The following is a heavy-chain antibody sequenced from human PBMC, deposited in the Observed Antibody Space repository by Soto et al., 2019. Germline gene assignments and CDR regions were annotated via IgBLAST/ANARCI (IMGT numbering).Heavy chain of an antibody. D-gene: IGHD5-18*01. CDR1: GGSISNYY. J-gene: IGHJ4*02. Sequence: QVQLQESGPGLVKPSETLSLTCIVSGGSISNYYWSWIRQPPGKGLEWIGYIYYSGSTNYNPSLTSRATISVDPSKNQVSLKLSSVTAADTAVYYCARHRYSYGVYYFDYWGQGTLVTVSS. V-gene: IGHV4-59*08. CDR3: ARHRYSYGVYYFDY. CDR2: IYYSGST.